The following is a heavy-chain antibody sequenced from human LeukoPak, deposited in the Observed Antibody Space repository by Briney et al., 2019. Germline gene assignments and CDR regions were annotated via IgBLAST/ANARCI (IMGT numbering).Heavy chain of an antibody. CDR1: GGTFSSYA. J-gene: IGHJ1*01. CDR3: ARAKAYCGGDCAEYFQH. D-gene: IGHD2-21*02. CDR2: IIPILGIA. Sequence: SVEVSCKASGGTFSSYAISWVRQAPGQGLEWMGRIIPILGIANYAQKFQGRVTITADKSTSTAYMELCSLRSEDTAVYYCARAKAYCGGDCAEYFQHWGQGTLVTVSS. V-gene: IGHV1-69*04.